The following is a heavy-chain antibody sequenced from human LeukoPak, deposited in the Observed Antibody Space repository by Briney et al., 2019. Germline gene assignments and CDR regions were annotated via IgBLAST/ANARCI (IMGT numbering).Heavy chain of an antibody. CDR1: GYTFTGYY. CDR2: INPNSGGT. Sequence: ASLKVSCTAYGYTFTGYYMHWVRQAPGQGLEWMGWINPNSGGTNYAQKVQGRVTMTRDTSISTAYLELSRLRSDDTAVYYCAGGPQYFDYWGQGTLVTVSS. CDR3: AGGPQYFDY. J-gene: IGHJ4*02. V-gene: IGHV1-2*02.